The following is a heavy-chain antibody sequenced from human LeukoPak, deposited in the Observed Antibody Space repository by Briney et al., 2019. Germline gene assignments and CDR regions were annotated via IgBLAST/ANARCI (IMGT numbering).Heavy chain of an antibody. D-gene: IGHD3-9*01. CDR1: GGSISSSSYY. Sequence: SETLSLTCTVSGGSISSSSYYWGWIRQPPGKGLEWIGSIYYSGSTYYNPSLKSRVTMSVDTSKNQFSLKLSSVTAADTAVYYCARETLLRYFDWSASHNTYYFDYWGQGTLVTVSS. CDR3: ARETLLRYFDWSASHNTYYFDY. V-gene: IGHV4-39*07. J-gene: IGHJ4*02. CDR2: IYYSGST.